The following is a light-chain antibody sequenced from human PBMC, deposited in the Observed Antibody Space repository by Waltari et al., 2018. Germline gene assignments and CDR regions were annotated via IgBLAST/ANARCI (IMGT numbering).Light chain of an antibody. Sequence: NFMLTQSHSVSESPGKTVTISCTRSSGSIASNFEQWYQQRPGSAPPTVIYEDNQTPSGVPDRFSGSIDSSSNSASLTIAGLKTEDEADYYGQSYDNINQGVFGGGTKLTVL. V-gene: IGLV6-57*04. J-gene: IGLJ3*02. CDR3: QSYDNINQGV. CDR2: EDN. CDR1: SGSIASNF.